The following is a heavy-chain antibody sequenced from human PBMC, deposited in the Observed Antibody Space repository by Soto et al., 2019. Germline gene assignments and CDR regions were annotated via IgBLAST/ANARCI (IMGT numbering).Heavy chain of an antibody. D-gene: IGHD1-1*01. CDR3: ARGVRAERQTAGDHYYCYPMDV. J-gene: IGHJ6*02. CDR1: GFTFASYN. Sequence: EVQLVESGGGLVTWGGSLRRSGASAGFTFASYNMLWVRQAPGKGLAWVPSISGNRDYIYHADSVKGRLTVSRDNAKKSLFLDMTILRSEDTAVYYCARGVRAERQTAGDHYYCYPMDVWGQGTAVTASS. V-gene: IGHV3-21*01. CDR2: ISGNRDYI.